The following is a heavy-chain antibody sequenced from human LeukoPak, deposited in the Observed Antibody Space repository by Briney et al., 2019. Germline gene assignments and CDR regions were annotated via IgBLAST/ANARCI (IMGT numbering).Heavy chain of an antibody. CDR2: MSYDGRDK. D-gene: IGHD2-15*01. CDR1: GFTFRNYG. J-gene: IGHJ4*02. Sequence: GWSLTLSFAASGFTFRNYGMHWVRQAPGKGLEGVAFMSYDGRDKYYADSVRGRFTISRDNSTNTVYLQMNSLRAEDTAVYYCARRFPDCSGGSCYQDSFDYRGQRTLVTASS. V-gene: IGHV3-30*03. CDR3: ARRFPDCSGGSCYQDSFDY.